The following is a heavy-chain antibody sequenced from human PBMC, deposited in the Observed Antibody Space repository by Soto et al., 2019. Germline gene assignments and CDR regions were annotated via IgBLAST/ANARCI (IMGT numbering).Heavy chain of an antibody. CDR3: SRVPGP. Sequence: SETLSLTCTFSGRSISSYYWSWIRQPPGKGLEWIGYIYYSGTTYYNPSLKSRVTISVDTSKNQFSLKPSSVTAADTAVYYCSRVPGPWGQGTLVTVS. CDR2: IYYSGTT. V-gene: IGHV4-59*12. J-gene: IGHJ5*02. CDR1: GRSISSYY.